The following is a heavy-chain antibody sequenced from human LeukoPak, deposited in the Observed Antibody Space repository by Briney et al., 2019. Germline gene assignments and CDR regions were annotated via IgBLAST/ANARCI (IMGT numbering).Heavy chain of an antibody. D-gene: IGHD3-3*01. V-gene: IGHV6-1*01. Sequence: SQTLSLTCAISGDSVSSNSAAWNWIRQSPSRGLEWLGRTYYRSKWYNDYAVSVKSRITINPDTSKNQFSLQLNSVTPEDTAVYYCARDTSRSLEWFSYYYGMDVWGQGTTVTVSS. J-gene: IGHJ6*02. CDR2: TYYRSKWYN. CDR3: ARDTSRSLEWFSYYYGMDV. CDR1: GDSVSSNSAA.